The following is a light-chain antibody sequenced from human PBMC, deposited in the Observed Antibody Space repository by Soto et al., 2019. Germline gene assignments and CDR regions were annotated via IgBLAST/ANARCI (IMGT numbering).Light chain of an antibody. Sequence: EIVWTQSPGTLSLSPGERATLSCRSSQSVDNSNLAWYQQKPGQAPSLLSYGAFTRATGIPARFSGTGSGTDFTLTISSLQSEDFELYYCQQYNDWPLTFGQGTKVDIK. V-gene: IGKV3-15*01. CDR1: QSVDNSN. CDR2: GAF. J-gene: IGKJ1*01. CDR3: QQYNDWPLT.